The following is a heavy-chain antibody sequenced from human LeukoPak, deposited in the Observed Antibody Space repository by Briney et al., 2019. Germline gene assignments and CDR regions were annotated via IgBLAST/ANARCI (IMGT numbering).Heavy chain of an antibody. CDR1: GFIFSDYP. D-gene: IGHD6-19*01. CDR3: SRAQNSAWHNFEY. CDR2: ISSEGNNQ. J-gene: IGHJ4*02. Sequence: PGTSLRLSRAASGFIFSDYPMHWVRQAPGKGLEWVAVISSEGNNQYYAASVKGRFTIFRDTSKNTLYLQMSSLRAEDRAVYYCSRAQNSAWHNFEYWGQGTLVTVSS. V-gene: IGHV3-30-3*01.